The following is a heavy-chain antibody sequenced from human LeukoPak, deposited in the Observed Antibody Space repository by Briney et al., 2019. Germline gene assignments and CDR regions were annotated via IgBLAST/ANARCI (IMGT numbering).Heavy chain of an antibody. Sequence: SETLSLTCAVYGGSFSGYYWSWIRQPPGKGLEWIGEINHSGSTNYNPSLKSRVTISVDTSKNQFSLKLSSVTAADTAVYYCARAGSRGIGPVWGQGTMVTVSS. CDR1: GGSFSGYY. CDR2: INHSGST. D-gene: IGHD3-10*01. V-gene: IGHV4-34*01. J-gene: IGHJ3*01. CDR3: ARAGSRGIGPV.